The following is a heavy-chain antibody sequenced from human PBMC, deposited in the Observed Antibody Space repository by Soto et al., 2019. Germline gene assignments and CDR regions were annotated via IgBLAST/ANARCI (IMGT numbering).Heavy chain of an antibody. CDR3: AKDSTIFGVVIIPYFDY. CDR2: ISGRGGST. V-gene: IGHV3-23*01. CDR1: GFTFSSYA. D-gene: IGHD3-3*01. Sequence: GGSLRLSCAASGFTFSSYAMSWVRQAPGKGLEWVSAISGRGGSTYYADSVKGRFTISRDNSKNTLYLQMNSLRAEDTAVYYCAKDSTIFGVVIIPYFDYWGQGTLVTVSS. J-gene: IGHJ4*02.